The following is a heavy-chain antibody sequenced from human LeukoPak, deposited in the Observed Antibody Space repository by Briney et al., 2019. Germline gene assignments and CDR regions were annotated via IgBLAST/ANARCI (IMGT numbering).Heavy chain of an antibody. CDR1: GFTFSSYA. CDR3: ASGMIELDY. D-gene: IGHD1-14*01. Sequence: GGSLRLSCAASGFTFSSYAMSWVRQAPGKGLEWVANIKEDGGEMYYVDSVKGRFIISRDNAKNSVYLQMNILRVEDTAVYYCASGMIELDYWGQGTLVTVSS. V-gene: IGHV3-7*01. J-gene: IGHJ4*02. CDR2: IKEDGGEM.